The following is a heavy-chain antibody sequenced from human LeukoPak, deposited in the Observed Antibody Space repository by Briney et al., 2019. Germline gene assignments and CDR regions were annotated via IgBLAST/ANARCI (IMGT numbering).Heavy chain of an antibody. CDR3: AKDSHRDTYYYGSSGYYYCDY. V-gene: IGHV3-9*01. CDR2: ISWNSGSI. CDR1: GFTFDDYA. J-gene: IGHJ4*02. D-gene: IGHD3-22*01. Sequence: GGSLRLSCAASGFTFDDYAMHWVRQAPGKGLEWVSGISWNSGSIGYADSVKGRFTISRDNAKNSLYLQMNSLRAEDTALYYCAKDSHRDTYYYGSSGYYYCDYWGQGTLVTVSS.